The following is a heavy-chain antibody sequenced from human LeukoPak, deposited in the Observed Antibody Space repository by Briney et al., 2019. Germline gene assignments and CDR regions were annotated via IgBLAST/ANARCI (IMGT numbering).Heavy chain of an antibody. CDR3: AKDGMATISYYFDY. CDR1: GFTFSSYA. D-gene: IGHD5-24*01. V-gene: IGHV3-23*01. CDR2: ISGSGGST. J-gene: IGHJ4*02. Sequence: GGSLRLSCAASGFTFSSYAMSWVSQAPGKGLEWVSAISGSGGSTYYADSVKGRLTISRDNSKNTLYLQMNSLGAEDTAVYYCAKDGMATISYYFDYWGQGTLVTVSS.